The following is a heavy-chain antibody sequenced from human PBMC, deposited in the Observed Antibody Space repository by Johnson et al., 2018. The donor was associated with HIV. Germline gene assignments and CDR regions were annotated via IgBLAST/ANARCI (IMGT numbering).Heavy chain of an antibody. D-gene: IGHD2-8*02. J-gene: IGHJ3*02. Sequence: VQLVESGGRLVQPGGSLGLSCATSGFTFSNYWMTWVRQAPGKGLEWVANIKQDGSEKNYMDSVRGRFTISRDNAKNSLYLQMNSLRPEDTAVYYCAKSGLFGLVVYAPDVFDIWGQGTMVTVSS. CDR3: AKSGLFGLVVYAPDVFDI. V-gene: IGHV3-7*01. CDR2: IKQDGSEK. CDR1: GFTFSNYW.